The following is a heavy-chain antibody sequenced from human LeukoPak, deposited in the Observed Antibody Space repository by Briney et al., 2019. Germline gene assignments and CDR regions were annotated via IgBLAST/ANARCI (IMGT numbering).Heavy chain of an antibody. CDR2: MNPNSGNT. V-gene: IGHV1-8*01. D-gene: IGHD6-13*01. CDR1: GYTLTSYD. Sequence: ASVKVSCKASGYTLTSYDINWVRQATGQGLEWMGWMNPNSGNTGYAQKFQGRVSMTRNTSISTAYMELSRLRSDDTAVYYCAREAAETDYYYYGMDVWGQGTTVTVSS. J-gene: IGHJ6*02. CDR3: AREAAETDYYYYGMDV.